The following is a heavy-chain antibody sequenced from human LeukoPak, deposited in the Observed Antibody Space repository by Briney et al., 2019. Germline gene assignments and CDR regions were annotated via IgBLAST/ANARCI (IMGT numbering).Heavy chain of an antibody. V-gene: IGHV1-69*06. J-gene: IGHJ4*02. CDR3: ANYCSGGSCYFDY. D-gene: IGHD2-15*01. CDR1: GYTFTSYG. Sequence: SVKVSCKASGYTFTSYGISWVRQAPGQGLEWMGGIIPIFGTANYAQKFQGRVTITADKSTSTAYMELSSLRSEDTAVYYCANYCSGGSCYFDYWGQGTLVTVSS. CDR2: IIPIFGTA.